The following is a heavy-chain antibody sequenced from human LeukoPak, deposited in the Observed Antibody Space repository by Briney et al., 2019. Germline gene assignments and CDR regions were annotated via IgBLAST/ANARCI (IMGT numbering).Heavy chain of an antibody. D-gene: IGHD2-2*01. J-gene: IGHJ5*02. CDR2: ISGSGGST. CDR1: GFTFSSYA. V-gene: IGHV3-23*01. Sequence: PGGSLRLSCAASGFTFSSYAMSWVRQAPGKGLGWVSAISGSGGSTYYADSVKGRFTISRDNSKNTLYLQMNSLRAEDTAVYYCAKGHIVVVPAAIGYNWFDPWGQGTLVTVSS. CDR3: AKGHIVVVPAAIGYNWFDP.